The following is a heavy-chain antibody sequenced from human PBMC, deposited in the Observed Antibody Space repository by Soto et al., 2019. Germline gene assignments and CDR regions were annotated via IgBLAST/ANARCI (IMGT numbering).Heavy chain of an antibody. J-gene: IGHJ2*01. CDR1: GGSISSSSYY. Sequence: QLQLQESGPGLVKPSETLSLTCTVSGGSISSSSYYWGWIRQPPGKGLEWIGSIYYSGSTYYNPSLKSRVTISVDTSKNQFSLKLRSVTAADTAVYYCARRPDLHGDYRDWYFDLWGRGTLVTVSS. D-gene: IGHD4-17*01. CDR2: IYYSGST. V-gene: IGHV4-39*01. CDR3: ARRPDLHGDYRDWYFDL.